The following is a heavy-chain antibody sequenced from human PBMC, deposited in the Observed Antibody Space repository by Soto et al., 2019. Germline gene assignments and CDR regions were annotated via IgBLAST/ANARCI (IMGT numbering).Heavy chain of an antibody. J-gene: IGHJ5*02. V-gene: IGHV1-69*01. CDR2: IIPIFGTT. D-gene: IGHD6-19*01. CDR3: AVAVAGTGWFDP. Sequence: QVQLVQSGTEVKNPGSSVKVSCKASGGTFSSYAINWVRQAPGQGLEWMGGIIPIFGTTNSAQKFQGRVTITADESTSTAYMELSSLRSEDTAVYYCAVAVAGTGWFDPWGQGTLVTVSS. CDR1: GGTFSSYA.